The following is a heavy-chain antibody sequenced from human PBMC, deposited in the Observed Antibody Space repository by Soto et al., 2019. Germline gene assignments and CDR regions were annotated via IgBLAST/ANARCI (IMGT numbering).Heavy chain of an antibody. D-gene: IGHD6-19*01. CDR3: ARQVVGVAVAD. CDR1: GDSISSSSHY. CDR2: IYYTGTT. J-gene: IGHJ4*02. V-gene: IGHV4-39*01. Sequence: SETLSLTCRVSGDSISSSSHYWVRIRQPPGKGLEWIGNIYYTGTTDYNPSLKSRVTISVDTSKNQFSLNLKSVTAADTAVYHCARQVVGVAVADWGQGTQVTVSS.